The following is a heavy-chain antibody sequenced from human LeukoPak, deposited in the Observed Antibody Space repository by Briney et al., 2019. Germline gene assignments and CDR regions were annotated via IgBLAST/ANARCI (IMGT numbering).Heavy chain of an antibody. Sequence: PGASLRLSCAASGFTFSSYAMSWIRQAPGKGLEWVSYISSSSSYTNYADSVKGRFTISRDNAKNSLYLQMNSLRAEDTAVYYCARDGITMVRGVILRATFNDYWGQGTLVTVSS. V-gene: IGHV3-11*06. CDR3: ARDGITMVRGVILRATFNDY. CDR2: ISSSSSYT. J-gene: IGHJ4*02. CDR1: GFTFSSYA. D-gene: IGHD3-10*01.